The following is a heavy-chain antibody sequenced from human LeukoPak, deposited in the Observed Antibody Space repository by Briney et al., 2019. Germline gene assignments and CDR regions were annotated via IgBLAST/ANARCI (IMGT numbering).Heavy chain of an antibody. J-gene: IGHJ4*02. CDR2: IKDDGSTT. D-gene: IGHD3-16*01. V-gene: IGHV3-74*01. Sequence: GWSLRLSCAVSGFTFGGRLMHWVRQAPGKGLVWVALIKDDGSTTNYADSVKGRFTASRDDAKNTVYLQMSSLRAEDTAVYYCHPLAFVSNWGQGTLVTVSS. CDR3: HPLAFVSN. CDR1: GFTFGGRL.